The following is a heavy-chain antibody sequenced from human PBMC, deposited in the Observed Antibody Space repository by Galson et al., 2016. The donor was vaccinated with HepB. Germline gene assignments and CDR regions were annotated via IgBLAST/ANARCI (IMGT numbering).Heavy chain of an antibody. D-gene: IGHD3-3*01. V-gene: IGHV5-51*01. CDR3: ARMDFGVANYWYFDL. J-gene: IGHJ2*01. CDR2: IYPGDSDT. Sequence: QSGAEVKKPGESLKISCKASGYSFTNYWIGWVRQMPGKGLEWMGIIYPGDSDTRYSPSFQGHVTISTDKSTSTAYLQWNSLKASDTAMYYCARMDFGVANYWYFDLWGRGALITVSS. CDR1: GYSFTNYW.